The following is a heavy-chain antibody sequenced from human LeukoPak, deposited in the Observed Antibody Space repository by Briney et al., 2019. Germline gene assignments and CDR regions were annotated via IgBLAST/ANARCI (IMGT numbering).Heavy chain of an antibody. D-gene: IGHD5-12*01. V-gene: IGHV1-69*01. J-gene: IGHJ6*02. CDR3: ARGATPSLDGYYGMDV. CDR2: IIPIFGTA. Sequence: SVKVSCKASGGTFSSYAISWVRQAPGQGLEWMGGIIPIFGTANYAQKFQGRVTITADESTSTAYMELSSLKSEDTAVYYCARGATPSLDGYYGMDVWGQGTTVTVSS. CDR1: GGTFSSYA.